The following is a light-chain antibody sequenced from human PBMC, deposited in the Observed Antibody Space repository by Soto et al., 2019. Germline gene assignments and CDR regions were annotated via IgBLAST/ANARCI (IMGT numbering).Light chain of an antibody. CDR1: SSNIGSNS. J-gene: IGLJ1*01. CDR2: SNY. V-gene: IGLV1-44*01. CDR3: AAWDDSLNAFYV. Sequence: QPVLTQPPSASGTPGQRVTISCSGSSSNIGSNSVDWYQHLPGTAPKLLIYSNYRRPSGVPDRFSGSQSGTSASLAISGLQSEDEADYYCAAWDDSLNAFYVFGTGTKLTVL.